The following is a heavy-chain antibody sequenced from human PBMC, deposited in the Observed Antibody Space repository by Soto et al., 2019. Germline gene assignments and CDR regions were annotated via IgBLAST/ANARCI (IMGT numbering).Heavy chain of an antibody. CDR2: IYHSGNT. V-gene: IGHV4-39*07. D-gene: IGHD2-15*01. Sequence: PSETLSLTCTVSGGSISSSTYYWVWIRQPPRKGPEWIGSIYHSGNTNYSPSLSSRVTISVDTSKRQFSLTLNSVTAADTAVYYCAGVNCSGRSCHSAVNWFDPWXQGTLVTVSS. J-gene: IGHJ5*02. CDR3: AGVNCSGRSCHSAVNWFDP. CDR1: GGSISSSTYY.